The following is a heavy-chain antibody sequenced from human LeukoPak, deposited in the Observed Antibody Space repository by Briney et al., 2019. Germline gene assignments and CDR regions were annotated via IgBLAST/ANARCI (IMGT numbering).Heavy chain of an antibody. V-gene: IGHV1-46*01. D-gene: IGHD6-6*01. CDR1: GYTFTNYY. CDR2: INPSGGST. Sequence: ASVKVSCKASGYTFTNYYMHWVRRAPGQGLEWMGIINPSGGSTSHTQKFQGRVTLTRDTSTSTVYMELSSLRSEDTAVYYCALAARYYYYTMDVWGQGTTVTVSS. J-gene: IGHJ6*02. CDR3: ALAARYYYYTMDV.